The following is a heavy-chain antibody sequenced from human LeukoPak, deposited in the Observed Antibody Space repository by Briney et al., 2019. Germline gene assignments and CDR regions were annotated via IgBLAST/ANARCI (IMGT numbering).Heavy chain of an antibody. CDR2: IYDSGSN. V-gene: IGHV4-59*01. Sequence: SETLSLTCTVSAGSIINNYWSWIRQPPGKGLGWIWYIYDSGSNNNNRPLDRRVTKSVDTSKTQFPLKRSDVPAADTAVYYCARMRDWFDPWGQGTLVTVSS. J-gene: IGHJ5*02. CDR3: ARMRDWFDP. CDR1: AGSIINNY.